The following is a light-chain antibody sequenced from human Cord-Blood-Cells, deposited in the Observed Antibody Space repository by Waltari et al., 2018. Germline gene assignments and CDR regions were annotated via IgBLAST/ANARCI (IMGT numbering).Light chain of an antibody. V-gene: IGLV2-14*01. CDR2: DVS. Sequence: QSALTQPASVSVSPGQSITISCTGTSSDVGGYNYVSWSQQHPGKAPTLMIYDVSKRPSGVSNRFSGSKSGNTASLTISGLQAEDEADYYCSSYPSSSTWVFGGGTKLTVL. CDR1: SSDVGGYNY. CDR3: SSYPSSSTWV. J-gene: IGLJ3*02.